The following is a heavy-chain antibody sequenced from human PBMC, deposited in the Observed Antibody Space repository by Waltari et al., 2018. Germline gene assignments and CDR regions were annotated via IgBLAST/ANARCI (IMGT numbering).Heavy chain of an antibody. V-gene: IGHV4-4*02. CDR1: GDSMSNNW. CDR2: VLGSGKT. Sequence: QLQLRESGPGLVKPSGTLSLTCAVSGDSMSNNWWSWVRQSPGKGLEWIGQVLGSGKTNYNPSFAGRVTGSLDTYDKSCSLMLTSATAADTAVYYCARDRGRGLYLDSWGPGILVTVS. CDR3: ARDRGRGLYLDS. J-gene: IGHJ4*02. D-gene: IGHD2-15*01.